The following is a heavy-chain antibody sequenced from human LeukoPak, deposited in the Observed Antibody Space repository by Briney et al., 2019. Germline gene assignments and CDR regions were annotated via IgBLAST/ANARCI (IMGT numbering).Heavy chain of an antibody. J-gene: IGHJ4*02. D-gene: IGHD3-22*01. CDR2: ISSYNGNT. CDR1: GYTFTSYG. CDR3: ARDGLPYYDSSGPMGY. Sequence: ASVQVSCKASGYTFTSYGISWVRQAPGQRLEWMGWISSYNGNTNYAQKLHGRVTMTTDTSTSTAYMELRSVRSDDTAVYSCARDGLPYYDSSGPMGYWGQGTLVTVS. V-gene: IGHV1-18*01.